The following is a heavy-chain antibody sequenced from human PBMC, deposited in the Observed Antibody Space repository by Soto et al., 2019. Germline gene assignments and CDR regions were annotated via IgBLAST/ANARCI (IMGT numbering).Heavy chain of an antibody. CDR3: AHKGGGDRILDY. V-gene: IGHV2-5*02. CDR1: GFSLSTRGVG. J-gene: IGHJ4*02. D-gene: IGHD3-16*01. CDR2: IYWDGYK. Sequence: QITLKESGPTLVKPTQTLTLTCTFSGFSLSTRGVGVGWIRQPPGKALEWLALIYWDGYKHYSPSLESRLTTPEETPKNQVVLTMTNMDPVDTATYYCAHKGGGDRILDYWGQGTLVTVSS.